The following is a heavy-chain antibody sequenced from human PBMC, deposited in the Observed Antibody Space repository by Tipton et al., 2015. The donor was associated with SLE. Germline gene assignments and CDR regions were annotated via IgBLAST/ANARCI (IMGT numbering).Heavy chain of an antibody. CDR3: ARGCSSSTCEPFYFFGMDV. CDR2: VFRGGST. Sequence: TLSLTCTVSGGSISSGGYYWTWIRQPPGKGLEWIGEVFRGGSTNYSPSLESRVTITVDMSKNQFSLRLISVTAADTAVYYCARGCSSSTCEPFYFFGMDVWGQGTTVTVSS. V-gene: IGHV4-39*07. CDR1: GGSISSGGYY. J-gene: IGHJ6*02. D-gene: IGHD2-2*01.